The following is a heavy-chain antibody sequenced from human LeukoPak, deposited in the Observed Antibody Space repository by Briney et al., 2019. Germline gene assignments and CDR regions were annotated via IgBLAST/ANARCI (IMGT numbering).Heavy chain of an antibody. D-gene: IGHD2-15*01. J-gene: IGHJ4*02. CDR1: GFTFSDYY. V-gene: IGHV3-11*05. Sequence: GGSLRLSCAASGFTFSDYYMSWIRQAPGKGLEWVSYISSSSNYTNYADSVKGRFTISRDNAKNSLYLQMNSLRAEDTAVYYCARGRDCSGGSCYSDYWGQGTLVTVSS. CDR3: ARGRDCSGGSCYSDY. CDR2: ISSSSNYT.